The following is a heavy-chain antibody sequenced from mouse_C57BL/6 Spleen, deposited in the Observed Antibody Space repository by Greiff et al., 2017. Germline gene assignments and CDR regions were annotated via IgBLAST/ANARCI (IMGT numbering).Heavy chain of an antibody. Sequence: QVHVKQSGAELAKPGASVKLSCKASGYTFTSYWMHWVKQRPGQGLEWIGYINPSSGYTKYNQKFKDKATLTADKSSSTAYMQLSSLTYEDSAVYFCARMRDYDGMFDYWGQGTTLTVSS. D-gene: IGHD1-1*01. CDR1: GYTFTSYW. CDR2: INPSSGYT. CDR3: ARMRDYDGMFDY. V-gene: IGHV1-7*01. J-gene: IGHJ2*01.